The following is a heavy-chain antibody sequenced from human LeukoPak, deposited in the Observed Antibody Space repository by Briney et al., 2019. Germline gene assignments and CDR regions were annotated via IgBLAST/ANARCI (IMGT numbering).Heavy chain of an antibody. J-gene: IGHJ4*02. CDR1: GGSISSSSYY. Sequence: PSETLSLTCTVSGGSISSSSYYWGWIRQPPGKGLEWIGYIYYSGSTNYNPSLKSRVTISVDTSKNQFSLKLSSVTAADTAVYYCARFTPQYYDFWRGPTGGYYFDYWGQGTLVTVSS. V-gene: IGHV4-61*05. CDR3: ARFTPQYYDFWRGPTGGYYFDY. CDR2: IYYSGST. D-gene: IGHD3-3*01.